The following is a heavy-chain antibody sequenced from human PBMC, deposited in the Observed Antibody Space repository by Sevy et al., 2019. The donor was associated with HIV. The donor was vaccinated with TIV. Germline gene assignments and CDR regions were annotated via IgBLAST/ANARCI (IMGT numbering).Heavy chain of an antibody. D-gene: IGHD1-1*01. CDR3: ARVATMAGTVDS. CDR1: GGYISNYY. CDR2: MYSGGST. V-gene: IGHV4-59*01. J-gene: IGHJ4*02. Sequence: SETLSLMCTVSGGYISNYYWSWIRQPPGKGLEWIGYMYSGGSTNYNPSLSSRITMSVDPSKNLFSLKLTSVTASDTAVYYCARVATMAGTVDSWGQGTLVTVSS.